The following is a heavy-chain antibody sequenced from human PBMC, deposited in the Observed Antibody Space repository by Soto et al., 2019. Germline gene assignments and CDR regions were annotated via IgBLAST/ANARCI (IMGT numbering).Heavy chain of an antibody. CDR1: GFTVSSNY. Sequence: EVQLVETGGGLIQPGGSLRLSCAASGFTVSSNYMSWVRQAPGQGLEWVSVIYSGGSTYYADSVKGRFTISRDNSKNTLSLQMNSLRADDTAVYYCARDGVTGSGFYWGQGTLVTVSS. D-gene: IGHD3-10*01. J-gene: IGHJ4*02. CDR3: ARDGVTGSGFY. CDR2: IYSGGST. V-gene: IGHV3-53*02.